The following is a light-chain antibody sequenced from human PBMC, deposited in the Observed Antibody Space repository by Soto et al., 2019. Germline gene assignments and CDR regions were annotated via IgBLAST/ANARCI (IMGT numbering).Light chain of an antibody. V-gene: IGLV2-14*01. CDR3: SSYTSSSTP. J-gene: IGLJ1*01. CDR1: SSDVGGYNY. Sequence: QSVLTQPASVSGSPGQSITISCTGTSSDVGGYNYVSWYQQHPGKAPKLMIYDVSNRPSGVSNRFSGSKSGNTASLTISGLQADDEADYYCSSYTSSSTPLGTWT. CDR2: DVS.